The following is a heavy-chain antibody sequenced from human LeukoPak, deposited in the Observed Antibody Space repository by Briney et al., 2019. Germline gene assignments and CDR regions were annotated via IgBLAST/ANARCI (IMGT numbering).Heavy chain of an antibody. V-gene: IGHV4-59*01. D-gene: IGHD5-24*01. CDR2: VYKSGNT. CDR1: GGAISTYY. J-gene: IGHJ5*02. CDR3: ARARDGHINNWFDP. Sequence: SETLSLTCTVSGGAISTYYWSWIRQPPGKGLEWIGNVYKSGNTNYNPSLKSRVTISVDTSKNQFSLKLSSVTAADTAVYYCARARDGHINNWFDPWGQGTLVIVSS.